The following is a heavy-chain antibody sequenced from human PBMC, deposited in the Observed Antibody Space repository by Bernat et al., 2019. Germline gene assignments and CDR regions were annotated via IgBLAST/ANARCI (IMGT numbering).Heavy chain of an antibody. CDR3: ARDESLTGSPSPYDY. V-gene: IGHV1-46*01. J-gene: IGHJ4*02. CDR1: GYTFTSYY. Sequence: QVQLVQSGAEVKKPGASVKVSCKASGYTFTSYYMHWVRQAPGQGLEWMGIINPIGGSTSYAQKFQRRVTMTRDTSTSTVYMELSSLRSEDTAVYYCARDESLTGSPSPYDYWGQGPLVTVSS. CDR2: INPIGGST. D-gene: IGHD3-9*01.